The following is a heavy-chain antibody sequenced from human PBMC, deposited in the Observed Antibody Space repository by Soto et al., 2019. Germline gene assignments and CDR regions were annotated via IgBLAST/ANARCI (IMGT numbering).Heavy chain of an antibody. J-gene: IGHJ4*02. Sequence: EVQLLESGGGLVQPGGSLRLSCAASGFTFGSYAMSWVRQAPGKGLEWVSLISGTGDSSEYANSVKGRFTISRDQSRNTVYLQMDSLRADDTAIYYCAKAKNDYNWDNRPPFDYWGQGTLVTVSS. V-gene: IGHV3-23*01. CDR2: ISGTGDSS. D-gene: IGHD1-20*01. CDR1: GFTFGSYA. CDR3: AKAKNDYNWDNRPPFDY.